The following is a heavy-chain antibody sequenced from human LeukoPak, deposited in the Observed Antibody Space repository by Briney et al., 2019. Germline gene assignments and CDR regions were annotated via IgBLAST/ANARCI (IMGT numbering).Heavy chain of an antibody. CDR3: ARRATGRTFGSLREIKKSREIDY. Sequence: GGSLRLSCAASGFTFSNYWMSWVRQAPGKGREWVANIKQDGALKDYGDSVEGRFTISRDNAKNSLYLQMDSLRAEHTAVYYCARRATGRTFGSLREIKKSREIDYWGQGTLVTVSS. CDR1: GFTFSNYW. D-gene: IGHD1-1*01. V-gene: IGHV3-7*01. J-gene: IGHJ4*02. CDR2: IKQDGALK.